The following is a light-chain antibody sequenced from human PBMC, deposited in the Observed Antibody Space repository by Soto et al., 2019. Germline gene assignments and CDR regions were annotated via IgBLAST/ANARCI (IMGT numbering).Light chain of an antibody. CDR1: QSIRTY. CDR3: QQSFSTPLT. V-gene: IGKV1-39*01. Sequence: DIQMTQSPSSLSASVGDRVTITCRASQSIRTYLNWYQQKPGKAPKFLIYAASRLQSGVPSRFRGSGSGTDFTLTISILQPEDFETYCCQQSFSTPLTVAGGTKVDIK. CDR2: AAS. J-gene: IGKJ4*01.